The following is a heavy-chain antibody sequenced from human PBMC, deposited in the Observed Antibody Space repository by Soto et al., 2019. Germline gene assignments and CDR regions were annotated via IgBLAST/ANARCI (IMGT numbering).Heavy chain of an antibody. Sequence: QVQLVQSGAEVKKPGASVKVSCKASGYTFTSYYMHWVRQAPGQGLEWMGIINPSGGSTSYAQKFHGRVTLTRDTSSSTVYMELSSLRSEDTAVYYCARAIYYDSSGYYTGVAVDIWGQGTMVTVSS. D-gene: IGHD3-22*01. CDR3: ARAIYYDSSGYYTGVAVDI. CDR1: GYTFTSYY. J-gene: IGHJ3*02. CDR2: INPSGGST. V-gene: IGHV1-46*01.